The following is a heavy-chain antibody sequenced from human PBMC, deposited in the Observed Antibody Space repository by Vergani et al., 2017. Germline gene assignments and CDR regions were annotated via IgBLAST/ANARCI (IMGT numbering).Heavy chain of an antibody. Sequence: QVQLQESGPGLVKSSETLSLTCSVPFDSIRNLYCNWIRQPPGKGLEWIGSIHYSENTNYNPALKTRVTISVDASKKQFSLKLTSVTAADTAVYYCARDGGEYDKDALDVWGQGTKVTVTS. CDR2: IHYSENT. J-gene: IGHJ3*01. CDR1: FDSIRNLY. D-gene: IGHD2-21*01. V-gene: IGHV4-59*11. CDR3: ARDGGEYDKDALDV.